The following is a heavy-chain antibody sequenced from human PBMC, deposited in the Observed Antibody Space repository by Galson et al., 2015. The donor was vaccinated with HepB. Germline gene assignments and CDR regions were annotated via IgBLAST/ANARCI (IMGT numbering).Heavy chain of an antibody. D-gene: IGHD1-14*01. J-gene: IGHJ6*03. CDR3: ARTHSTLDPGGNYYYMDV. Sequence: SVKVSCKASGGTFSSYAISWVRQAPGQGLEWMGGIIPIFGTANYAQKFQGRVTITADESTSTAYMELSSLRSEDTAVYYCARTHSTLDPGGNYYYMDVWGKGTTVTVSS. CDR2: IIPIFGTA. CDR1: GGTFSSYA. V-gene: IGHV1-69*13.